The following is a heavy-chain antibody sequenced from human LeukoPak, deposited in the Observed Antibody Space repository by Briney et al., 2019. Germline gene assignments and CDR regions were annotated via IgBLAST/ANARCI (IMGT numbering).Heavy chain of an antibody. CDR3: ARDPIVATTMSDY. CDR2: ISYDGSNK. V-gene: IGHV3-30*04. D-gene: IGHD5-12*01. Sequence: GGSLRLSCAASGFTFSSYAMHWVRQAPGKGLEWVAVISYDGSNKYYADSVKGRFTISRDNSKNTLYLQMNSLRAEDTAVYYCARDPIVATTMSDYWGQGTLVTVSS. J-gene: IGHJ4*02. CDR1: GFTFSSYA.